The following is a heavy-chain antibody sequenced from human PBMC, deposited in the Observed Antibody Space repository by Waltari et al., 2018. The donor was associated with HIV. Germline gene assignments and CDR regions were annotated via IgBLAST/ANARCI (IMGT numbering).Heavy chain of an antibody. CDR2: KNQDATKK. J-gene: IGHJ6*02. CDR3: ARGDQWGIFLDSYYGLDV. Sequence: EALLVESCGGGVKTGGSLSLSGAASKCCPSRIRTVWVGQATGRGLEWVTKKNQDATKKNYAESVKGRFSVSRDNGKYSVFLEMNRLRVQDTAVYFCARGDQWGIFLDSYYGLDVWGRGTTVIVSS. CDR1: KCCPSRIR. D-gene: IGHD1-26*01. V-gene: IGHV3-7*01.